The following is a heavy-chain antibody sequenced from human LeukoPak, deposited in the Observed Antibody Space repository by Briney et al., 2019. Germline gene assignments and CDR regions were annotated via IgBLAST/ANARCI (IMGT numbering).Heavy chain of an antibody. CDR3: SSVRGFSRDYYCGMCG. V-gene: IGHV1-2*02. Sequence: APVRVSCTAFRHTFSRSYMYWGREAPGHGGEGGGGINPKSGGTNYSQKFQGRVTITRSTSITKAYMELSRLRSDATAVYYCSSVRGFSRDYYCGMCGWGQRTTVTV. CDR1: RHTFSRSY. CDR2: INPKSGGT. J-gene: IGHJ6*02. D-gene: IGHD2-15*01.